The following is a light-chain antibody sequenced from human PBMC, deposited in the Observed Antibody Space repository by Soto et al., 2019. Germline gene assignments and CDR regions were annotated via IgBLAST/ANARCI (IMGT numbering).Light chain of an antibody. Sequence: ELVMTQSPAPLSVSPGERATLSCRASQSVSSNLAWYQQKPGQAPRLLIYGASTRAPGIPARFSGSGSGTEFTLTISSLQSADFAVYYCQQYNNWPPWTFGQGTKVESK. CDR2: GAS. J-gene: IGKJ1*01. V-gene: IGKV3-15*01. CDR3: QQYNNWPPWT. CDR1: QSVSSN.